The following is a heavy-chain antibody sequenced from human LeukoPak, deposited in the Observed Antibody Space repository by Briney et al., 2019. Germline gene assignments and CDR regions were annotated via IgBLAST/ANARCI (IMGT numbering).Heavy chain of an antibody. V-gene: IGHV4-59*01. J-gene: IGHJ5*02. CDR2: IYYSGST. Sequence: SETLSLTCTVSGGSISSYYWSWIRQPPGKGLEWIGYIYYSGSTNYNPSLKSRVTISVDTSKNQFSLKLSSVTAADTAVYYCARGVRYNWNSAWFDPWGQGTLVTASS. CDR1: GGSISSYY. D-gene: IGHD1-7*01. CDR3: ARGVRYNWNSAWFDP.